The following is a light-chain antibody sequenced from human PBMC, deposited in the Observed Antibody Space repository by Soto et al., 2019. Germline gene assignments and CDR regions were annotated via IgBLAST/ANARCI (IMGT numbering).Light chain of an antibody. Sequence: VGLSKSLGAVSLTPGERATLSCRASQSVRSNFLAWYQQKPGQAPRLLIYGASSRATGIPDRFSGSGSGTDFTLTISRLEPEDFAVYYCQQYGSSLWTFAQG. CDR3: QQYGSSLWT. J-gene: IGKJ1*01. CDR1: QSVRSNF. CDR2: GAS. V-gene: IGKV3-20*01.